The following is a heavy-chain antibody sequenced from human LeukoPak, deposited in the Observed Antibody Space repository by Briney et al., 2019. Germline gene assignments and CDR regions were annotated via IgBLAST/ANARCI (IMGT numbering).Heavy chain of an antibody. CDR3: ARVYRGYYYFDY. J-gene: IGHJ4*02. V-gene: IGHV3-48*01. CDR2: ISAASWGI. D-gene: IGHD5-12*01. CDR1: GFTFSTYS. Sequence: GGSLRLSCAASGFTFSTYSMTWVRQAPGKGLEWISHISAASWGIKYADSVKGRFTTSRDDSKNTLYLQMNSLRAEDTAVYYCARVYRGYYYFDYWGQGTLVTVSS.